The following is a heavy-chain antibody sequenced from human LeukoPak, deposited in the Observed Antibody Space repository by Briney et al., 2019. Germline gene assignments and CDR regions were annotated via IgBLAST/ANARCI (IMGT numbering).Heavy chain of an antibody. V-gene: IGHV1-8*03. CDR3: ARVHSGNPDY. J-gene: IGHJ4*02. Sequence: ASVKVSCKASGYTFTIYDINWVRQATGQGLEWMGWMNPNSGNTAYAQKFQGRVTITRNTSISTAYMELSGLRSEDTAVYYCARVHSGNPDYWGQGTLVTVSS. CDR1: GYTFTIYD. CDR2: MNPNSGNT. D-gene: IGHD1-26*01.